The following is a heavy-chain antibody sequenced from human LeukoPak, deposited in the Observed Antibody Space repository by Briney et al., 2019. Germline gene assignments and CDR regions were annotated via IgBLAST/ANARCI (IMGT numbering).Heavy chain of an antibody. CDR1: GGSISTYY. J-gene: IGHJ4*02. V-gene: IGHV4-59*01. D-gene: IGHD6-19*01. Sequence: PSETLSLTCTVSGGSISTYYWSWIRKPPGKGLEWIGHIYNSGSTNYSPSLKSRVTISVDTSKNQFSLTLSSVTAADTAVYYCARFKRAGGWSYFDYWGQGTLVTVSS. CDR2: IYNSGST. CDR3: ARFKRAGGWSYFDY.